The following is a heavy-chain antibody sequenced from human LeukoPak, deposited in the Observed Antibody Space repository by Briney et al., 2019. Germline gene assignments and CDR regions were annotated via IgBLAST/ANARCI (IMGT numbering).Heavy chain of an antibody. J-gene: IGHJ3*02. CDR1: GFTFTSFA. CDR2: IVVGSGNT. D-gene: IGHD2/OR15-2a*01. CDR3: AINEYTFDI. V-gene: IGHV1-58*01. Sequence: ASVKVSCKASGFTFTSFAVQWVRQARGQRLEWLGWIVVGSGNTNYAQEFQERVTITRDMSTSTAYMELSSLRSEDTAVYYCAINEYTFDIWGQGTMVTVSS.